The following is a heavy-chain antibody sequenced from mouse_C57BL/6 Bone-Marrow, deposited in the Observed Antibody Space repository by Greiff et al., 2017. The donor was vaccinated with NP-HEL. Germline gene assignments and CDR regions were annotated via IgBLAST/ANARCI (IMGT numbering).Heavy chain of an antibody. Sequence: EVKLVESGGGLVKPGGSLKLSFAASGFTFSSYAMSWVRQTPEKRLEWVATISDGGSYTYYPDNVKGRFTISRDNAKNNLYLQMSHLKSEDTAMYYCARDGAIYDGFLYAMDYWGQGTSVTVSS. CDR2: ISDGGSYT. CDR1: GFTFSSYA. J-gene: IGHJ4*01. D-gene: IGHD2-3*01. CDR3: ARDGAIYDGFLYAMDY. V-gene: IGHV5-4*01.